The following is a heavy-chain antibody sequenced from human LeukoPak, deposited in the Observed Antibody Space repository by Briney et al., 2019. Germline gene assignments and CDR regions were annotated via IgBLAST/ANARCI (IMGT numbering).Heavy chain of an antibody. J-gene: IGHJ4*02. V-gene: IGHV1-46*01. CDR3: VREESGGYFDY. CDR1: GYTFTNYL. CDR2: ITPSVDTT. Sequence: GASVKVSCKASGYTFTNYLLHWVRQAPGQGLEWVGRITPSVDTTNYAQKFRDRVTMTRDTSTSTVYMELSSLRPEDTAAYHCVREESGGYFDYWGQGTLVTVSS. D-gene: IGHD2-8*02.